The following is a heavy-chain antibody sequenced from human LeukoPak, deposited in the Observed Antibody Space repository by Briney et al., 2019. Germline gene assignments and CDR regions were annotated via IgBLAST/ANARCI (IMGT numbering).Heavy chain of an antibody. D-gene: IGHD3-22*01. CDR3: ARTNGYYYDSSGYLNDY. CDR2: XXPIFGTA. J-gene: IGHJ4*02. CDR1: GGTFXXXX. Sequence: SVKVSCKASGGTFXXXXXSWVRQAPGQGLEXXXXXXPIFGTAXXXXXXXXXXXXXXXXSTXTAYMELSSLRSEDTAVYYCARTNGYYYDSSGYLNDYWGQGTLVTVSS. V-gene: IGHV1-69*13.